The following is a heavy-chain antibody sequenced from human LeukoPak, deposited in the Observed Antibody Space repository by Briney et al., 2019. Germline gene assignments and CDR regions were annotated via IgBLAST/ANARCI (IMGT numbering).Heavy chain of an antibody. CDR2: IIPIFGTA. V-gene: IGHV1-69*05. D-gene: IGHD2-2*01. CDR3: ARDPGPRQDIVVVPAAHSSSSDY. CDR1: GGTFSSYA. J-gene: IGHJ4*02. Sequence: SVKVSCKASGGTFSSYAISWVRQAPGQGLEWMGGIIPIFGTANYAQKLQGRVTMTTDTSTSTAYMELRSLRSDDTAVYYCARDPGPRQDIVVVPAAHSSSSDYWGQGTLVTVSS.